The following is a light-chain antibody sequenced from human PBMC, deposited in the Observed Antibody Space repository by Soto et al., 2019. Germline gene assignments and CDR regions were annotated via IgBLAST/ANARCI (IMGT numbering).Light chain of an antibody. Sequence: EIVLTQSPGTLSLSPGERATLSCRASQSVSSDYLAWYQQKPGQTPKVLIYRASSRATGIPDRFSGSGSGTDFTLTISRLEPEDFAVYYCQQYGSSPRTFGQGTRVEIK. CDR1: QSVSSDY. V-gene: IGKV3-20*01. CDR3: QQYGSSPRT. CDR2: RAS. J-gene: IGKJ2*01.